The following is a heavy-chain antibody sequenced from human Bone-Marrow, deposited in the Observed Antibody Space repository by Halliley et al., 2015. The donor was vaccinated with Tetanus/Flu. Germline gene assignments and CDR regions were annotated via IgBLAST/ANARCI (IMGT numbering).Heavy chain of an antibody. D-gene: IGHD3-22*01. Sequence: QLVQSGAEVKNYGSSVKVSCKTSGGTFSNSAISWVRQAPGQGLEWMGGIIPIFGSAKYAQNFQDRVTISADKSTSTSYMELSSLSSEDTAVYYCAGGKDYYESGGYPDSHGMDVWGQGTMVTVSS. V-gene: IGHV1-69*06. CDR1: GGTFSNSA. CDR2: IIPIFGSA. CDR3: AGGKDYYESGGYPDSHGMDV. J-gene: IGHJ6*02.